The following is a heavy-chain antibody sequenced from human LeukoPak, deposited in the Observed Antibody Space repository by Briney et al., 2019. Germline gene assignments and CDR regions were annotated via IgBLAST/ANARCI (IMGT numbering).Heavy chain of an antibody. J-gene: IGHJ4*02. V-gene: IGHV1-46*01. D-gene: IGHD1-26*01. CDR3: VRSRGTYFDY. CDR2: INPSGGST. Sequence: ASVKVSCKASGYTFTNYYIHWVRQAPGQGLEWMGMINPSGGSTIYTQKFQARVTVTRDTSTSTVYMELSSLRSEDTAVYYCVRSRGTYFDYWGQGTLVTVSS. CDR1: GYTFTNYY.